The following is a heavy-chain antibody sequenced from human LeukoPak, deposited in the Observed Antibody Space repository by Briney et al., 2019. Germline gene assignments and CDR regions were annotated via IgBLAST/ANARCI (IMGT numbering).Heavy chain of an antibody. J-gene: IGHJ6*02. Sequence: SETLSLTCTVSGGSISSYYWSWIRQPPGKGLEWVGYICYSGSTNYNPYLKSRVPISVDTSKNQFPLKLSSGTAADAAVYYCASFAAGADTVAGIDVWGQGTTVTVSS. CDR3: ASFAAGADTVAGIDV. V-gene: IGHV4-59*01. CDR1: GGSISSYY. D-gene: IGHD6-13*01. CDR2: ICYSGST.